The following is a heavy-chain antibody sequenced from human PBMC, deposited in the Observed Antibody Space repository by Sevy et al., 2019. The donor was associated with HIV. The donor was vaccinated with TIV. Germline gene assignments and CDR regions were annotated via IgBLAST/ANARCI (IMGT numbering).Heavy chain of an antibody. D-gene: IGHD3-16*01. CDR1: GFTFSTYA. J-gene: IGHJ4*02. V-gene: IGHV3-30*04. CDR3: ARDDGYTVNWYPGY. CDR2: ISYDGDTK. Sequence: GGSLRLSCAASGFTFSTYAMHWVRQAPGKGLEWVAVISYDGDTKYYADSVQGRFTISRDNPKNTLYVQMNSLRPEDTAVYYCARDDGYTVNWYPGYWGQGTLVTVSS.